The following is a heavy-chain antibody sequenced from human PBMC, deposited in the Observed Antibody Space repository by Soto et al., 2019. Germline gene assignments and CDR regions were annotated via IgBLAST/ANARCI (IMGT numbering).Heavy chain of an antibody. J-gene: IGHJ6*02. CDR2: TYYRSKWYN. V-gene: IGHV6-1*01. Sequence: SQTLSLISAISGDSVSSTSAAWNWIRQSRSGRLEGLGRTYYRSKWYNDYAVSVKSPITINPDTYKNQFSLQLNSVTPEDTAVYYCARDDDSSSCTRPVAGTGMDVWGQGTTVTASS. CDR3: ARDDDSSSCTRPVAGTGMDV. CDR1: GDSVSSTSAA. D-gene: IGHD6-13*01.